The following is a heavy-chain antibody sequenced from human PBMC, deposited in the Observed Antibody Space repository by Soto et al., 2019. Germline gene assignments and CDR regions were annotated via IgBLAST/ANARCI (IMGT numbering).Heavy chain of an antibody. CDR3: AKDTVATAGYGMDV. V-gene: IGHV3-9*01. D-gene: IGHD5-12*01. J-gene: IGHJ6*02. Sequence: DVQLVESGGGLVQPGRSLRLSCAASGFTFDDYAMHWVRQAPGKGLEWVSGISWNSGSIGYADSVKGRFTISRDNAKNSLYLQMNSLRDEDTALYYCAKDTVATAGYGMDVWGQGTTVTVSS. CDR1: GFTFDDYA. CDR2: ISWNSGSI.